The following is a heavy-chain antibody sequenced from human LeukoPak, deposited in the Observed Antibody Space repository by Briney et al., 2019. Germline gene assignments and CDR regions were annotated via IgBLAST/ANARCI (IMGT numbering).Heavy chain of an antibody. V-gene: IGHV5-51*01. J-gene: IGHJ4*02. CDR3: ARHPRSYSSGWYALDY. CDR1: GYSFTSYW. Sequence: GESLKISCKGSGYSFTSYWIGWVRQMPGKGLEWMGIIYPGDSDIRYSPSFQGQVSISADKSISTAYLQWSSLKASDTAMYYCARHPRSYSSGWYALDYWGQGTLVTVSS. D-gene: IGHD6-19*01. CDR2: IYPGDSDI.